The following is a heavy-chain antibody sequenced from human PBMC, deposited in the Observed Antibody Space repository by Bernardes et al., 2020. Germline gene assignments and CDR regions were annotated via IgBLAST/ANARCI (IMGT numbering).Heavy chain of an antibody. J-gene: IGHJ4*02. V-gene: IGHV3-7*01. Sequence: GSLRLSCAASGFTFSSYWMSWVRQAPGKGLEWVANIKQDGSEKYYVDSVKGRFTISRDNAKNSLYLQMNSLRAEDTAVYYCARDLLEERGRAYCGGDCQDYFDYWGQGTLVTVSS. CDR2: IKQDGSEK. CDR3: ARDLLEERGRAYCGGDCQDYFDY. D-gene: IGHD2-21*01. CDR1: GFTFSSYW.